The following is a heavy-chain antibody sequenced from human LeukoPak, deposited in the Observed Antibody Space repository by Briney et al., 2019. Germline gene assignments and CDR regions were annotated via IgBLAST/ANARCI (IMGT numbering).Heavy chain of an antibody. CDR3: ARDGVVPAAMVGYYYGMDV. D-gene: IGHD2-2*01. CDR1: GGTFSSYA. Sequence: ASVTVSCKACGGTFSSYAISWVRQAPGQGLEWMGGIIPIFGTANYAQKFQGRATITADESTSTAYMELSSLRSEDTAVYYCARDGVVPAAMVGYYYGMDVWGQGTTVIVSS. CDR2: IIPIFGTA. V-gene: IGHV1-69*13. J-gene: IGHJ6*02.